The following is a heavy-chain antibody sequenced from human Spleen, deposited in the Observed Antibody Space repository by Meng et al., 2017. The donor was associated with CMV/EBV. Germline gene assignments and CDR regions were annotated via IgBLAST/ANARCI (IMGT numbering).Heavy chain of an antibody. V-gene: IGHV3-53*01. CDR1: GFSVSINY. J-gene: IGHJ6*02. Sequence: GGSLRLSCAASGFSVSINYISWVRQAPGKGLEWVSIIYSGGRTYYADFVKGRFAISRDNSMNTLYLQMSSLRAEDTAVYYCARGRGATTSYGLDVWGQGTTVTVSS. CDR2: IYSGGRT. D-gene: IGHD4/OR15-4a*01. CDR3: ARGRGATTSYGLDV.